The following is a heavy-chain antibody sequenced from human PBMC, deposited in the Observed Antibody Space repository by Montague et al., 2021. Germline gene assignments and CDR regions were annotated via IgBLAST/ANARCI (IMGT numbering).Heavy chain of an antibody. CDR2: MFYGGAT. D-gene: IGHD3-10*01. J-gene: IGHJ5*02. CDR1: SGSIFHAH. Sequence: SETLSLTCTVSSGSIFHAHWGWVRQPPGKGLEWLGSMFYGGATSNNPSLKSQVTMSIDTSTNQFSLKLSFVTAADTAVYYCAKQDYFVSGTSYKGFDPWGQGILVTVSS. V-gene: IGHV4-59*08. CDR3: AKQDYFVSGTSYKGFDP.